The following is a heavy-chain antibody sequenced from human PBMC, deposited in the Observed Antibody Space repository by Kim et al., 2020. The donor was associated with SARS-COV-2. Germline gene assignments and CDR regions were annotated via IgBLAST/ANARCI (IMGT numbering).Heavy chain of an antibody. Sequence: ETLSLTCTVSGGSISNSFNYWGWIRQPPGKGLEWIGSVYHSGSTYDSPSLKSRVTVSVDTSKNQFSLKLTSVTAADTAVYFCARLPHDSSGYVDCWGQGILVTVSS. J-gene: IGHJ4*02. V-gene: IGHV4-39*01. D-gene: IGHD3-22*01. CDR1: GGSISNSFNY. CDR3: ARLPHDSSGYVDC. CDR2: VYHSGST.